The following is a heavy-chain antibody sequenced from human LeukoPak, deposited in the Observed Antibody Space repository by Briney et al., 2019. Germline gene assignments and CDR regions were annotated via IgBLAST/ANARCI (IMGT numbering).Heavy chain of an antibody. CDR3: ARVHGSGSYFGY. CDR2: IRYDGSNK. V-gene: IGHV3-30*02. D-gene: IGHD3-10*01. Sequence: PGGSLRLSCAASGFTFSSYGMHWVRQAPGKGLEWVAFIRYDGSNKYYADSVKGRFTISRDNSKNTLYLQMNSLRAEVTAVYYCARVHGSGSYFGYWGQGTLVTVSS. CDR1: GFTFSSYG. J-gene: IGHJ4*02.